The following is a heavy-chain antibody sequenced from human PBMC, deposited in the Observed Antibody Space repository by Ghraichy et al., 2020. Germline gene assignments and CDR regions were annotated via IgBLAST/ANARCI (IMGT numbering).Heavy chain of an antibody. Sequence: SQTLSLTCAISGDSVSSNSVAWNWIRQSPSRGLEWLGRTYYRSKWYNDYAVPVKGRITINPDTSKNQLSLQLNSVTPEDTAVYYCTRDRGEIDYWGQGTLVTVSS. CDR3: TRDRGEIDY. CDR2: TYYRSKWYN. D-gene: IGHD5-24*01. J-gene: IGHJ4*02. V-gene: IGHV6-1*01. CDR1: GDSVSSNSVA.